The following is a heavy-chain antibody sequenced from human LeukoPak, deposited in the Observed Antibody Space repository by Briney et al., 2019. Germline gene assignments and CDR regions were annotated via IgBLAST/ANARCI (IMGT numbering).Heavy chain of an antibody. D-gene: IGHD3-3*01. V-gene: IGHV4-59*01. CDR1: GGSISSYY. CDR2: IYYSGST. CDR3: ARASTIFGEGP. Sequence: KSSETLSLTCTVSGGSISSYYWSWIRQPPGKGLEWIGYIYYSGSTNYNPSLKSRVTISVDTSKNQFSLKLSSVTAADTAVYYCARASTIFGEGPWGQGTMVTVSS. J-gene: IGHJ3*01.